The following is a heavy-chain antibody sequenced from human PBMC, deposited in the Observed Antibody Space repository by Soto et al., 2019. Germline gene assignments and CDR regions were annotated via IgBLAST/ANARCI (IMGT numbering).Heavy chain of an antibody. D-gene: IGHD2-2*01. CDR1: GDSIRNTFYY. J-gene: IGHJ5*02. Sequence: PSETLSLTCTVSGDSIRNTFYYWGWIRQPPGKGLEWIGSMYDSGSTNYNPSLKSRVTISVDTSKNQFSLKLSSVTAADTAVYYCARGRIVVVPAAIGGSYIYWFDPWGQGTLVTVSS. CDR2: MYDSGST. CDR3: ARGRIVVVPAAIGGSYIYWFDP. V-gene: IGHV4-39*07.